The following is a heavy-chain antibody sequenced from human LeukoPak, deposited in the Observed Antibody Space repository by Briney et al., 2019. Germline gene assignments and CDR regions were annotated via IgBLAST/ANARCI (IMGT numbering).Heavy chain of an antibody. CDR2: IYYSGST. CDR3: ARVGGGRWLQYFDY. J-gene: IGHJ4*02. D-gene: IGHD5-24*01. Sequence: SETLSLTCTVSGGSISSSSYYWGWIRQPPGKGLEWIGSIYYSGSTNYNPSLKSRVTISVDTSKNQFSLKLSSVTAADTAVYYCARVGGGRWLQYFDYWGQGTLVTVSS. V-gene: IGHV4-39*07. CDR1: GGSISSSSYY.